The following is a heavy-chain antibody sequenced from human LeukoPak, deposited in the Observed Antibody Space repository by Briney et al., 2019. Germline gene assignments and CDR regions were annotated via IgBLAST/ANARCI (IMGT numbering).Heavy chain of an antibody. D-gene: IGHD5-24*01. J-gene: IGHJ5*02. CDR2: INPSGTGT. V-gene: IGHV1-46*01. CDR1: GYTITSNY. CDR3: ATDHSMANTAWWFDP. Sequence: GASVKVSCKASGYTITSNYMHWVRQAPGQGLEWMGVINPSGTGTSYAQKFQGRITMSRDTSTSTVYMELSSLRSEDTAFYYCATDHSMANTAWWFDPWGQGTLVTVSS.